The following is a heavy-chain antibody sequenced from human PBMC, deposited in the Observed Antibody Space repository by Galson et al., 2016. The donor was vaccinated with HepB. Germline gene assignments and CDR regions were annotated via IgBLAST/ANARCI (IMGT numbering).Heavy chain of an antibody. V-gene: IGHV4-39*02. CDR1: GASVSNNDYS. CDR2: MSYSGKS. D-gene: IGHD6-19*01. J-gene: IGHJ4*02. Sequence: SETLSLTCSVSGASVSNNDYSWGWIRQPPGKGLEWIGTMSYSGKSYYSSSLKSRVSISIDVSKNHFSLNLSSVTAADSAVYYCASHQWLHFDNWGRGALVAVSS. CDR3: ASHQWLHFDN.